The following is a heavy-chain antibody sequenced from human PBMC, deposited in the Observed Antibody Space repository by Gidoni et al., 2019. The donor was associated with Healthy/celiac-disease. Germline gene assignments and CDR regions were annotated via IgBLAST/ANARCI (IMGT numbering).Heavy chain of an antibody. V-gene: IGHV3-30-3*01. CDR1: GFTFSSYA. CDR2: ISYDGSNK. CDR3: ASVDGYNPPINC. D-gene: IGHD5-12*01. J-gene: IGHJ4*02. Sequence: QVQLVESGGGVVQPGRSLSLSCAASGFTFSSYAMHWVRQAPGKGLEWVAVISYDGSNKYYADSVKGRFTISRDNSKNTLYLQMNSLRAEDTAVYYCASVDGYNPPINCWGQGTLVTVSS.